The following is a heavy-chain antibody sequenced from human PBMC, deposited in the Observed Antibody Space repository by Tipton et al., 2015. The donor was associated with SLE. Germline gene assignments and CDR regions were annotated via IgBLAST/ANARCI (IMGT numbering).Heavy chain of an antibody. J-gene: IGHJ4*02. CDR1: DGSFSGYY. CDR3: AKNLWGTQTLES. V-gene: IGHV4-34*01. Sequence: TLSLTCDVYDGSFSGYYWTYIRQPPGKGLEWIGEINQFGRTNYSPSLNSRVTMSIGTSKNQVSLRLSSVTAADTAVYFCAKNLWGTQTLESWGQGTLVTVSS. D-gene: IGHD3-16*01. CDR2: INQFGRT.